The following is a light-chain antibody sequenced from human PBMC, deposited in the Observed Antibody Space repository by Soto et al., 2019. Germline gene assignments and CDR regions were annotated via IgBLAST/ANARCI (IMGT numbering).Light chain of an antibody. CDR1: SSNIGAGSD. V-gene: IGLV1-40*01. Sequence: QSALTQPPSVSGAPGQMVTISCTGSSSNIGAGSDVHWYQQLPGTAPKLLIYDNSNRPSGVPDRFSGSKSGTSASLAITGLQAEDEADYYCQSYDSSLSGYVFGTGTKVTVL. J-gene: IGLJ1*01. CDR2: DNS. CDR3: QSYDSSLSGYV.